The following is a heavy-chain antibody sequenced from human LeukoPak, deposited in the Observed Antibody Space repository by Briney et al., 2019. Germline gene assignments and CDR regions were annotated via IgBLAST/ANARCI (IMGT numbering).Heavy chain of an antibody. CDR1: GFTFSSYW. D-gene: IGHD3-16*01. CDR3: AKALTDHQDLDAFDF. Sequence: GGSLRLSCAASGFTFSSYWMHWVRQAPGKGLVWVSRINSDGSSTSYADSVRGRFTISRDTSKNVLFLQMNNLRAEDTALYYCAKALTDHQDLDAFDFWGQGTVVTVSS. CDR2: INSDGSST. J-gene: IGHJ3*01. V-gene: IGHV3-74*01.